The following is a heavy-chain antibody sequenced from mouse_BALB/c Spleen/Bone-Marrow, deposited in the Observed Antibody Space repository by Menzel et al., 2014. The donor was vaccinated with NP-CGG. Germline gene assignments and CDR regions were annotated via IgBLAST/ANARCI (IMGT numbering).Heavy chain of an antibody. CDR3: ARQILRGFGY. J-gene: IGHJ3*02. CDR1: GSAFSSYD. Sequence: EVMLVESGGGLVKPGGSLKLSCAASGSAFSSYDMSWVRQTPEKRLEWVAYISSGGGSTYYADTVKGRFTISRDNAKNTLYLQMSSLKSEDTAMYYCARQILRGFGYWGQGTPVTVSA. D-gene: IGHD1-1*01. V-gene: IGHV5-12-1*01. CDR2: ISSGGGST.